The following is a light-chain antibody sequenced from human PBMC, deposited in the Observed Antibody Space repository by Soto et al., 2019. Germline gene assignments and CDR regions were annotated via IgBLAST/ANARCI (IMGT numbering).Light chain of an antibody. CDR2: GVS. Sequence: EIVLTQSPATLSVSPGESATLSCRASQSVSDNLAWYQQKPGRAPRLLIYGVSTGATGIPARFRGSGSGTEFTLTISSLQSEDSAVYYCQQYNIWPLTFGGGTKVEIK. V-gene: IGKV3-15*01. J-gene: IGKJ4*01. CDR1: QSVSDN. CDR3: QQYNIWPLT.